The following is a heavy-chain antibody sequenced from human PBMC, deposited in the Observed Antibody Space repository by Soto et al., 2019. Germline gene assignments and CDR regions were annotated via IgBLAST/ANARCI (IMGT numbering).Heavy chain of an antibody. Sequence: QVQLQQWGAGLLKPSETLSLTCAVYGGSFSGYYWSWIRQPPGKGLEWIGEINHSGSTNYNPSLKSRVTISVDTSKNQFSLKLSSVTAADTAVYYCARGQDSSSWYDWFDPWGQGTLLTVSS. CDR1: GGSFSGYY. CDR2: INHSGST. J-gene: IGHJ5*02. D-gene: IGHD6-13*01. V-gene: IGHV4-34*01. CDR3: ARGQDSSSWYDWFDP.